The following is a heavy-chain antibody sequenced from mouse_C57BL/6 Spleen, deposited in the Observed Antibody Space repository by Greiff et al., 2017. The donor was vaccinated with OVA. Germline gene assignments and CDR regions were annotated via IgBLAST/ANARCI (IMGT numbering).Heavy chain of an antibody. CDR2: IDPSDSYT. J-gene: IGHJ2*01. D-gene: IGHD1-1*01. V-gene: IGHV1-59*01. Sequence: QVQLQQPGAELVRPGTSVKLSCKASGYTFTSYWMHWVKQRPGQGLEWIGVIDPSDSYTNYNQKFKGKATLTVDTSSSTAYMQLSSLTSEDSAVYYCATDYYGSSYFDYWGQGTTLTVSS. CDR1: GYTFTSYW. CDR3: ATDYYGSSYFDY.